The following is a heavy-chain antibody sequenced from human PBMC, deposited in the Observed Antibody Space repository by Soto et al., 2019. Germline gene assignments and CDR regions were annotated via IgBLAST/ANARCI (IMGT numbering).Heavy chain of an antibody. CDR3: ARRSSSSLGSLFDP. V-gene: IGHV4-39*01. Sequence: PSETLSLTCTVSGGSISSSTYYWDWIRQPPGKGLEWIGARYYTGNKNYNPSLESRVTMSVDTSKNQFSLKLSSVTPTDTAVYYCARRSSSSLGSLFDPWGRGILVTVSS. CDR2: RYYTGNK. D-gene: IGHD6-6*01. J-gene: IGHJ5*02. CDR1: GGSISSSTYY.